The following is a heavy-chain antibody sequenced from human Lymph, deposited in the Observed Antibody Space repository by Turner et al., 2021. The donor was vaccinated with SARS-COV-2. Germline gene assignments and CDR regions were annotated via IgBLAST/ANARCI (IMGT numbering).Heavy chain of an antibody. Sequence: QVQLVESGGGVVQPGRSLRLSCAASGFTFISYGMHWVRQAPGKGPEWVAVISYDGGHKSYADSVKGRFTISRDNSKNTLYLQMISLRAEDTAVYYCAWALYYYYGMDVWGQGTTVTVSS. CDR2: ISYDGGHK. CDR1: GFTFISYG. V-gene: IGHV3-30*03. CDR3: AWALYYYYGMDV. J-gene: IGHJ6*02.